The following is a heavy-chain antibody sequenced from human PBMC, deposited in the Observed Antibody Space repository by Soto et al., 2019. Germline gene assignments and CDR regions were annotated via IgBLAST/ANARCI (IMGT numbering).Heavy chain of an antibody. CDR3: ARAEDIVVVVAATLGAFDI. V-gene: IGHV1-24*01. CDR2: FDPEDGET. J-gene: IGHJ3*02. Sequence: ASVKVSCKVSGYTLTELSMHWVRQAPGKGLEWMGGFDPEDGETNYAQKLQGRVTMTTDTSTSTAYMELRSLRSDDTAVYYCARAEDIVVVVAATLGAFDIWGQGAMVTVSS. CDR1: GYTLTELS. D-gene: IGHD2-15*01.